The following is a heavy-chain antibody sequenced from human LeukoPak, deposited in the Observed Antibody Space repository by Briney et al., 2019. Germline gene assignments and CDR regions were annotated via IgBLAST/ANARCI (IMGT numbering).Heavy chain of an antibody. CDR2: IFYSGGT. V-gene: IGHV4-59*02. CDR1: GDSVSPHY. CDR3: ARDLGPSRGFDY. D-gene: IGHD3-10*01. J-gene: IGHJ4*02. Sequence: SETLSLTCSVSGDSVSPHYWSWIRQPPGKGLEWIGYIFYSGGTTYNPSLKSRLTMSMDTSKKQFSMSLRSVTAADTAVYFCARDLGPSRGFDYWGRGTLVTVSS.